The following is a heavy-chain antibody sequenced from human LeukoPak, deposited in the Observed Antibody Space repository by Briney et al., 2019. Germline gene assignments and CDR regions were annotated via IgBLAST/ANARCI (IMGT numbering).Heavy chain of an antibody. CDR2: IIPIFGIA. Sequence: AASVKVSCKASGGTFSSYAISWVRQAPGQGLEWMGGIIPIFGIANYAQKFQGRVTITADESTSTAYMELSSLRSEDTAVYYCARDSGSGNNDYWGQGTLVTVSS. CDR3: ARDSGSGNNDY. V-gene: IGHV1-69*13. CDR1: GGTFSSYA. D-gene: IGHD1-26*01. J-gene: IGHJ4*02.